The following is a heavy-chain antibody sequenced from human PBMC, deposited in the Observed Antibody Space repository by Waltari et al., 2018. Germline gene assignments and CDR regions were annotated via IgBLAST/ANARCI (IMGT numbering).Heavy chain of an antibody. CDR1: GFIFSSHW. J-gene: IGHJ4*02. CDR3: ATDLILGSGSLGY. V-gene: IGHV3-74*03. CDR2: FGGDGGDS. D-gene: IGHD1-26*01. Sequence: EVQLVESGGGLVQPGGSLRLSCAASGFIFSSHWMHWVRQPPGKGRVGVSRFGGDGGDSTYADSVKGRFTISRDNAKNTLYLQMNSLRAEDTAIYYCATDLILGSGSLGYWGQGTLVTVSS.